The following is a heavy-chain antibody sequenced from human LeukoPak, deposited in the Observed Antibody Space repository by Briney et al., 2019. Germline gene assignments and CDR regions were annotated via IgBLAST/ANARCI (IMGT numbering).Heavy chain of an antibody. Sequence: GGSLRLSCAASGFRFNSYAMHWVRQAPGKGLEWVAVISYDGSNKYYADSVKGRFIISRDKSKNTVFLQMNGLRDEDTAVYYCARLVRGALDYWGQGTLVTVSS. V-gene: IGHV3-30*04. CDR2: ISYDGSNK. CDR3: ARLVRGALDY. CDR1: GFRFNSYA. J-gene: IGHJ4*02. D-gene: IGHD3-10*01.